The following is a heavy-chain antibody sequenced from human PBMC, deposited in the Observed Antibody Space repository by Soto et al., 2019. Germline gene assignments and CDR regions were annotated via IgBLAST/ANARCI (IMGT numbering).Heavy chain of an antibody. CDR1: GFTFSSYG. J-gene: IGHJ4*02. D-gene: IGHD3-16*01. V-gene: IGHV3-30*03. CDR2: ISYDGSNK. Sequence: QVQLVESGGGVVQPGRSLRLSCAASGFTFSSYGMHWVRQAPGKGLEWVAVISYDGSNKYYADSVKGRFTISRDNSKNTLYLQMNSRRAEDTAVYSCAAAIVGGGLFDYWGQGTLVTVSS. CDR3: AAAIVGGGLFDY.